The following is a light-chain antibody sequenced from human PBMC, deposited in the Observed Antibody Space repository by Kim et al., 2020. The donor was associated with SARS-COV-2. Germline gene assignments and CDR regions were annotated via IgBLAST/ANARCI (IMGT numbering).Light chain of an antibody. CDR2: GAS. Sequence: EIVLTQSPGTLSLSPGERATLSCRASQSVSSNFLAWYQHKPGQAPRLLLYGASSRATGIPDRFSGSGSGTDFTLTISRLEPEDFAVYYCQQYGSSPYTFGQGTKLEI. CDR1: QSVSSNF. CDR3: QQYGSSPYT. V-gene: IGKV3-20*01. J-gene: IGKJ2*01.